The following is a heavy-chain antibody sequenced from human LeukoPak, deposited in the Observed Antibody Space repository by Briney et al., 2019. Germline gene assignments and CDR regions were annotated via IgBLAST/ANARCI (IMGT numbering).Heavy chain of an antibody. Sequence: GGSLRLSCAASGFTFSTYSMNWVRQAPGKGLEWVSSIASSSNIYYADSVKGRFTISRDNAKNSLYLQMNSLRAEDTAVYYCASKNMGAFDIWGQGTMVTVSS. D-gene: IGHD2/OR15-2a*01. CDR2: IASSSNI. CDR1: GFTFSTYS. V-gene: IGHV3-21*01. CDR3: ASKNMGAFDI. J-gene: IGHJ3*02.